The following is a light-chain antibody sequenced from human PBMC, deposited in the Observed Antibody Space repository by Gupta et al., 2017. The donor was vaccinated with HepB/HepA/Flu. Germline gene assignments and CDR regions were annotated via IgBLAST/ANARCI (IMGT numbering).Light chain of an antibody. V-gene: IGKV3-15*01. CDR3: QQYNNWPPWT. Sequence: EAVMTQSPATLSVSPGDGATLSCGASQSVTTNLAWYQQKTAQAPRLLIHGASTRASASPARFSSSRSWATFTLPISNLQPQESAINYCQQYNNWPPWTFGRGTKVEIK. J-gene: IGKJ1*01. CDR1: QSVTTN. CDR2: GAS.